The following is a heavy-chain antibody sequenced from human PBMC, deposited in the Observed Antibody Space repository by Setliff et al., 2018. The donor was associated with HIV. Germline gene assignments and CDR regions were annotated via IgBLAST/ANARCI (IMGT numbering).Heavy chain of an antibody. V-gene: IGHV1-2*06. D-gene: IGHD3-16*01. CDR3: ARIWGIPPLYYFDY. J-gene: IGHJ4*02. CDR1: GYIITRYG. Sequence: ASVKVSCKASGYIITRYGVTWVRQAPGQGLEWMGRINPNSGGTNYAQKFQGRVTMTRDTSISTAYMELSRLRSEDTAVYYCARIWGIPPLYYFDYWGQGTLVTVSS. CDR2: INPNSGGT.